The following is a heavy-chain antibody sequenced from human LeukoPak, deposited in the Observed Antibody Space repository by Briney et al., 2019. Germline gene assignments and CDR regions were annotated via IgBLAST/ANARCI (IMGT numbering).Heavy chain of an antibody. D-gene: IGHD4-23*01. V-gene: IGHV1-69*13. CDR2: IIPIFGTA. J-gene: IGHJ4*02. CDR3: ARAMGYGGNLDY. CDR1: GYTFTSYG. Sequence: SVKVSCKASGYTFTSYGISWVRPAPGQGLEWMGGIIPIFGTANYAQKFQGRVTITADESTSTAYMELSSLRSEDTAVYYCARAMGYGGNLDYWGQGTLVTVSS.